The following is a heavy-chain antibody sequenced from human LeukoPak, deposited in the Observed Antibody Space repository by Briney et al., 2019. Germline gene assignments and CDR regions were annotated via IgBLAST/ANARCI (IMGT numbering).Heavy chain of an antibody. CDR2: ISGSRGRT. V-gene: IGHV3-23*01. D-gene: IGHD3-9*01. J-gene: IGHJ4*02. CDR1: GFTFSSYA. CDR3: AKAYYDILTGYFPPDY. Sequence: GASLRLSCAASGFTFSSYAMSSVRQAPGKGLEWVPAISGSRGRTYYADSVKGRFTLSRDNSKNTLYLQMNSLRAEDTAVYYCAKAYYDILTGYFPPDYWGQGTLVTVSS.